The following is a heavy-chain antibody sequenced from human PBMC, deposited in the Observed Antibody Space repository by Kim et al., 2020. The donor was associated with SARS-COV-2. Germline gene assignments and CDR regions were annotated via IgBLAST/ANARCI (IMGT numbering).Heavy chain of an antibody. CDR3: ARKGSDYDSSGYY. Sequence: SETLSLTCAVSGGSISSSNWWSWVRQPPGKGLEWIGEIYHSGSTNYNPSLKSRVTISVDKSKNQFSLKLSSVTAADTAVYYCARKGSDYDSSGYYWGQGTLVTVSS. CDR2: IYHSGST. D-gene: IGHD3-22*01. J-gene: IGHJ4*02. CDR1: GGSISSSNW. V-gene: IGHV4-4*02.